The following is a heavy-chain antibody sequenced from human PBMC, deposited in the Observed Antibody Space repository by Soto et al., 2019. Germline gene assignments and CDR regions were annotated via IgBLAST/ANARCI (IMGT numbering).Heavy chain of an antibody. J-gene: IGHJ6*02. D-gene: IGHD3-22*01. Sequence: QVQLQESGPGLVKPSQTLSLTCTVSGGSISSGDYYWSWIRQPPGKGLEWIGYIYYSGSTYYNPSSKSRVTISVDTSKNQFPLKLSSVTAADTAVYYCARDLSHYYDSSGYYYLRNYYGMDVWGQGTTVTVSS. CDR2: IYYSGST. V-gene: IGHV4-30-4*01. CDR3: ARDLSHYYDSSGYYYLRNYYGMDV. CDR1: GGSISSGDYY.